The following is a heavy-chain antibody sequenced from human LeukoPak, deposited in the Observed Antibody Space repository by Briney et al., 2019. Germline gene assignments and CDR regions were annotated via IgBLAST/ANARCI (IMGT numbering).Heavy chain of an antibody. J-gene: IGHJ4*02. Sequence: GGSLRLSCAASGFTFSSYAMHWVRQAPGKGLEYVSAISSNGGSTYYANSVKGRFTISRDNSKNTLYLQMGSLRAEDMAVYYCAGRDDFDYWGQGTLVTVSS. CDR1: GFTFSSYA. CDR3: AGRDDFDY. V-gene: IGHV3-64*01. D-gene: IGHD5-24*01. CDR2: ISSNGGST.